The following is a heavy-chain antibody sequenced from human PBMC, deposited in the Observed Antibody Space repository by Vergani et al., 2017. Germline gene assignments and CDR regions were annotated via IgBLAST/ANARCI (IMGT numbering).Heavy chain of an antibody. CDR2: ISGSGGST. V-gene: IGHV3-23*01. CDR1: GFTFSSYA. D-gene: IGHD2-2*01. Sequence: EVQLLESGGGLVQPGGSLRLSCAASGFTFSSYAMSWVRQAPGKGLEWVSAISGSGGSTYYADSVKGRFTISRDNSKNTLYLQMNSLRAEDTAVYYWAKAGIVVPAAITGIRAYYYYYMDVWGKGTTVTVSS. CDR3: AKAGIVVPAAITGIRAYYYYYMDV. J-gene: IGHJ6*03.